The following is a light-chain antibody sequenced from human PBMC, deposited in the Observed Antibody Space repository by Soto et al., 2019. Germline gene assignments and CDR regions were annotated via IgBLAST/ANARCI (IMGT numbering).Light chain of an antibody. Sequence: AIQLTQSPSSLSASVGDRVTITCRASEAIRSALGWYQQKPGKVPKLLIYAASILQSGVPSRFGASGSGTDLTLTISSLQPEDFATYYCQQSYSTPWAFGQGTKV. J-gene: IGKJ1*01. CDR1: EAIRSA. CDR3: QQSYSTPWA. CDR2: AAS. V-gene: IGKV1-6*01.